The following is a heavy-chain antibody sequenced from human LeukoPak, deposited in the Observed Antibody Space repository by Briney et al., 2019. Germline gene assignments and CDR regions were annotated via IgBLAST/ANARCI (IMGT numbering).Heavy chain of an antibody. Sequence: ASVKVSCKASRGTFSSYAISWVRQAPGQGLEWMGGIIPIFGTANYAQKFQGRVTITTDESTSTAYMELSSLRSEDTAVYYCASSWGMGNWFDPWGQGTLVTVSS. D-gene: IGHD2-8*01. J-gene: IGHJ5*02. CDR3: ASSWGMGNWFDP. CDR2: IIPIFGTA. CDR1: RGTFSSYA. V-gene: IGHV1-69*05.